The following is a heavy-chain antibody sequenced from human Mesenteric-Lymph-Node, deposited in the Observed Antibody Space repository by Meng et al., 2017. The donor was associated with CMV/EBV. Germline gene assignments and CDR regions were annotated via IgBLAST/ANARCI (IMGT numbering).Heavy chain of an antibody. J-gene: IGHJ3*02. V-gene: IGHV3-23*01. CDR2: ISESGGSV. Sequence: GESLKISCAASGFTFSSFGMSWVRQAPGKGPEWVSGISESGGSVYDAESVKGRFTISRDNSKNTLYLQMNSLRVEDTALYYCAKDVRTLDAFDIWGQGTLVTVSS. CDR3: AKDVRTLDAFDI. CDR1: GFTFSSFG. D-gene: IGHD1-7*01.